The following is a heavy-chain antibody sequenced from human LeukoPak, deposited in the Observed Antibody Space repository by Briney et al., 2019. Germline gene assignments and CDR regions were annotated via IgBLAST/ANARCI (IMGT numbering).Heavy chain of an antibody. D-gene: IGHD2-2*01. Sequence: QTGGSLRLSCAASGFTFSSYAMSWVRQAPGKGLEWVSAISGSGGSTYYADSVKGRFTISRDNSKNTLYLQTNSLRAEDTAVYYCAKGRLGYCSSTSCLSSPWGQGTLVTVSS. CDR3: AKGRLGYCSSTSCLSSP. J-gene: IGHJ5*02. V-gene: IGHV3-23*01. CDR1: GFTFSSYA. CDR2: ISGSGGST.